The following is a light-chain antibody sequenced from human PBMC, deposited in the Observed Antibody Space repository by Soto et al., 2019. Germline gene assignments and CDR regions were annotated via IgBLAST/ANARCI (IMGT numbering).Light chain of an antibody. Sequence: EIVLTQSPGTLSLSPGERATLSCRASQSVSSSYLAWYQQKPGQSPSLVIYGASTRATGIPARFSGSGSGTEFTLTISRVEPEDSAVDYCQQFGSSQYTFGPGTKLEIK. V-gene: IGKV3-20*01. CDR2: GAS. J-gene: IGKJ2*01. CDR3: QQFGSSQYT. CDR1: QSVSSSY.